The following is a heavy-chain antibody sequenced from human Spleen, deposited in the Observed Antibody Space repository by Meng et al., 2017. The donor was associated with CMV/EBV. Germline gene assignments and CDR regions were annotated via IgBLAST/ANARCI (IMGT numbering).Heavy chain of an antibody. D-gene: IGHD3-10*01. Sequence: ASVKVSCKASGYTFSTYYMHWVRQAPGQGLEWMGWISPNSGDTNYAQKFQGSVTMTRDTSITTVYMQLSRLRSDDTAVYYCARGYSYGSGEFDYWGQGTLVTVSS. CDR3: ARGYSYGSGEFDY. J-gene: IGHJ4*02. CDR2: ISPNSGDT. CDR1: GYTFSTYY. V-gene: IGHV1-2*02.